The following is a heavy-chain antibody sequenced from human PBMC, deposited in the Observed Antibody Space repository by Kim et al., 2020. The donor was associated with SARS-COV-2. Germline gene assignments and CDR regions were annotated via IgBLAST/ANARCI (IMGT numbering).Heavy chain of an antibody. D-gene: IGHD6-13*01. CDR1: GFTFSNYG. J-gene: IGHJ4*02. CDR2: IASDGDDK. Sequence: GGSLRLSCAASGFTFSNYGMHWVRQAPGKGLEWVAVIASDGDDKKYADSVKGRFTSTRDNSKNTLYLQMNSLRAEDSAAYYCAKDRHIAAAGYYFDYWGQGTLVTVSS. V-gene: IGHV3-30*18. CDR3: AKDRHIAAAGYYFDY.